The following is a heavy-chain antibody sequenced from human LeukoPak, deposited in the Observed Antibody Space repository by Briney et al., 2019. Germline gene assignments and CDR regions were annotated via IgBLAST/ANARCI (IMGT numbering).Heavy chain of an antibody. D-gene: IGHD1-7*01. J-gene: IGHJ4*02. CDR3: ARGSRELYYFDY. CDR2: INHSGST. V-gene: IGHV4-34*01. Sequence: SETLSLTCAVYGGSFSGYYWSWIRQPPGKGLEWIGEINHSGSTNYKPSLKSRVTISVDTSKNQFSLKLSSVTAADTAVYYCARGSRELYYFDYWGQGTLVTVSS. CDR1: GGSFSGYY.